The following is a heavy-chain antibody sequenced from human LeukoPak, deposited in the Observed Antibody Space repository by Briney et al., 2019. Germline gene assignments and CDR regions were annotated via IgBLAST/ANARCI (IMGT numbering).Heavy chain of an antibody. V-gene: IGHV3-13*01. Sequence: PGGSLRLSCAASGFTFSSYDMHWVRQATGKGLEWVSAIGTAGDTYYPGSVKGRFTISRENSKNSLYLQMNSLRAGDTAVYYCARGKPYSSGWYAGRGRVGYFDYWGQGTLVTVSS. D-gene: IGHD6-19*01. J-gene: IGHJ4*02. CDR1: GFTFSSYD. CDR3: ARGKPYSSGWYAGRGRVGYFDY. CDR2: IGTAGDT.